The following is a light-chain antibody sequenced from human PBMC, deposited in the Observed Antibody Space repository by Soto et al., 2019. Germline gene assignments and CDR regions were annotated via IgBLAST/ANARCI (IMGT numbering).Light chain of an antibody. CDR3: IAYTGSSTSYV. CDR2: EVS. J-gene: IGLJ1*01. V-gene: IGLV2-14*01. CDR1: RSDVGSYDH. Sequence: QSVLTEPASVSGAPGQSITISCSGTRSDVGSYDHVAWYQQFPGKTPKLTIYEVSNRPSGVSSRFSGSKSGNTASLTISGLQAEDEADYYCIAYTGSSTSYVFGTGTRSPS.